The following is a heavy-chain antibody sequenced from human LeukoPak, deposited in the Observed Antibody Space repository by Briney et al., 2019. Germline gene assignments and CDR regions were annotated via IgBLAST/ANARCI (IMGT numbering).Heavy chain of an antibody. J-gene: IGHJ4*02. CDR2: IYYSGST. CDR3: ASMVCSGGSCYSGLGY. D-gene: IGHD2-15*01. V-gene: IGHV4-39*01. CDR1: GGSISSSSYY. Sequence: PSETLSLTCTVSGGSISSSSYYWGWIRQPPGKGLEWIGSIYYSGSTYYNPSLKSRVTISVDTSKNQFSLKLSSVTAADTAVYYCASMVCSGGSCYSGLGYWGQGTLVTVSS.